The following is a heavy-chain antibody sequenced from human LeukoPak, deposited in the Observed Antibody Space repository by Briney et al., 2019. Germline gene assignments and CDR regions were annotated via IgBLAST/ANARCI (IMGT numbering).Heavy chain of an antibody. CDR2: INPNSGGT. V-gene: IGHV1-2*02. Sequence: EASVKVSCKASGYTFTGYYMHWVRQAPGQGLEWMGWINPNSGGTNYAQKFQGGVTMTRDTSISTAYMELSRLRSDDTAVYYCARVSARLQTFDYWGQGTLVTVSS. CDR1: GYTFTGYY. D-gene: IGHD5-24*01. CDR3: ARVSARLQTFDY. J-gene: IGHJ4*02.